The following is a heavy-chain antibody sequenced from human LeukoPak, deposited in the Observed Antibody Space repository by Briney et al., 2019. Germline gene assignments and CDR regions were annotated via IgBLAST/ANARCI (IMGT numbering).Heavy chain of an antibody. CDR2: IIPIFGTA. V-gene: IGHV1-69*13. D-gene: IGHD1-26*01. CDR1: GGTFSSYA. CDR3: ARDCGDSGSYYWDAFDI. Sequence: AASVKVSCKASGGTFSSYAISWVRQAPGQGLEWMGGIIPIFGTANYAQKFQGRVTITADESTSTAYMALSSLRSEDTAVYYCARDCGDSGSYYWDAFDIWGQGTMVTVSS. J-gene: IGHJ3*02.